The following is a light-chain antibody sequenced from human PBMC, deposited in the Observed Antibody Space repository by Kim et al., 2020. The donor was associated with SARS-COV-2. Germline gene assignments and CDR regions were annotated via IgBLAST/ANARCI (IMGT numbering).Light chain of an antibody. V-gene: IGLV1-44*01. Sequence: QSVLTQPPSASGTPGQRVTISCSGSSSNIGSNTVNWYQQLPGTAPKLLIYSNNQRHSGVPDRFSGSKSGTSASLAISGLQSEDEADYYCAAWDDSLNGLWVFGGGTQLTVL. J-gene: IGLJ3*02. CDR3: AAWDDSLNGLWV. CDR2: SNN. CDR1: SSNIGSNT.